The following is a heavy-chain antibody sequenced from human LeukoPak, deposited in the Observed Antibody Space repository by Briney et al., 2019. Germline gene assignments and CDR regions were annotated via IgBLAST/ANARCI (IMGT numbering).Heavy chain of an antibody. CDR2: INSDGSST. J-gene: IGHJ4*02. D-gene: IGHD2-15*01. Sequence: GGSLRLSCAASGFTFSSYWMHWVRQAPGKGLVWVSRINSDGSSTSYADSVKGRFTISRDNAKNTLYLQMNSLRAEDTAVYYCARDWVRGYCSGGSCYGGGFDYWGQGTLVTVSS. CDR3: ARDWVRGYCSGGSCYGGGFDY. V-gene: IGHV3-74*01. CDR1: GFTFSSYW.